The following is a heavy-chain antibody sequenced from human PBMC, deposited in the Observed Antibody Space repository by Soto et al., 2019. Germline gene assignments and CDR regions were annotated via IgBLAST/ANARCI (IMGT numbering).Heavy chain of an antibody. D-gene: IGHD3-9*01. CDR3: ARDADILTGSDAFDI. Sequence: GGSLRLSCAASGFTFSSYAMSWVRQAPGKGLEWVSAISGSGGSTYYADSVKGRFTISRDNAKNSLYLQMNSLRAEDTAVYYCARDADILTGSDAFDIWGQGTMVTVSS. CDR1: GFTFSSYA. V-gene: IGHV3-23*01. CDR2: ISGSGGST. J-gene: IGHJ3*02.